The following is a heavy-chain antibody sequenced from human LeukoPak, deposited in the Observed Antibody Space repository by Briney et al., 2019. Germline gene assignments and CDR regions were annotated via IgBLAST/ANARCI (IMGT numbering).Heavy chain of an antibody. Sequence: GASVKVSCKASGYTFTGQYLHWVRQAPGQGLEWMGWISAYNGNTNYAQKLQGRVTMTTDTSTSTAYMELRSLRSDDTAVYYCARLTTINNIYPTLDYWGQGTLVTVSS. J-gene: IGHJ4*02. CDR1: GYTFTGQY. V-gene: IGHV1-18*01. CDR2: ISAYNGNT. CDR3: ARLTTINNIYPTLDY. D-gene: IGHD1-14*01.